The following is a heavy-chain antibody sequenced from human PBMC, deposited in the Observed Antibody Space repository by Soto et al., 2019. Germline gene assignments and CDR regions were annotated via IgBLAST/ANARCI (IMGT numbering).Heavy chain of an antibody. CDR2: ISSSSSYI. D-gene: IGHD1-1*01. V-gene: IGHV3-21*01. Sequence: GGSLRLSCAASGFTFSSYSMNWVRQAPGKGLEWVSSISSSSSYIYYADSVKGRFTISRDNSKNSLYLQMNSLRAEDTAVYYCARVKTTWSWYFDLWGRGTLVTVSS. CDR1: GFTFSSYS. CDR3: ARVKTTWSWYFDL. J-gene: IGHJ2*01.